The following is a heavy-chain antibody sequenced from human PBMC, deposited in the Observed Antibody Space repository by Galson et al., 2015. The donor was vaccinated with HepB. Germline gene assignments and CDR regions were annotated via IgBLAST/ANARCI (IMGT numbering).Heavy chain of an antibody. CDR3: AREFGTTEYFDY. CDR1: GFTFIDNY. V-gene: IGHV1-2*02. J-gene: IGHJ4*02. Sequence: SVKVSCKASGFTFIDNYMHWVRQAPGQGLEWMGCISLNSGGTRYTQTFEGRVTMTRDMSISTVYMDLSSLRSDDTAVYYCAREFGTTEYFDYWGQGTLATVSS. CDR2: ISLNSGGT. D-gene: IGHD1-7*01.